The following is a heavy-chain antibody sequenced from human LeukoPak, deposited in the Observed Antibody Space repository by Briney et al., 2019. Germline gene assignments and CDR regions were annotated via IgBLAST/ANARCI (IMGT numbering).Heavy chain of an antibody. CDR2: ISGSGGST. V-gene: IGHV3-23*01. CDR1: GFTFSSFA. CDR3: AKTHPLRSSGWVDAFDI. D-gene: IGHD6-19*01. Sequence: GGSLRLSCAASGFTFSSFAMTWVRQAPGKGLEWVSAISGSGGSTYYADSVKGRFTISRDNSRNALYLQMNSLRAEDTAVYYCAKTHPLRSSGWVDAFDIWGPGAMVTVSS. J-gene: IGHJ3*02.